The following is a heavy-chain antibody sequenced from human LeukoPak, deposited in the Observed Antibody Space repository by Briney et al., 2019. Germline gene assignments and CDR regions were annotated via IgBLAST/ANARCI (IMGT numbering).Heavy chain of an antibody. CDR2: IDRDGITT. V-gene: IGHV3-74*01. CDR1: TRYFTNYW. D-gene: IGHD1-26*01. Sequence: GSLRLSCTASTRYFTNYWMHWIRQVPGRGLAWVARIDRDGITTDYADSVKGRFTISRHNAKNSLSLQMNSLRAEDTAVYYCARGRSTWHLDYWGQGTLVTVSS. J-gene: IGHJ4*02. CDR3: ARGRSTWHLDY.